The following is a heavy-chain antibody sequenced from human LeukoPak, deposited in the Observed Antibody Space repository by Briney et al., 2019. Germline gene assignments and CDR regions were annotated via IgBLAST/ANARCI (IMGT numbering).Heavy chain of an antibody. CDR3: AKDRGSSSPVDY. V-gene: IGHV3-30*18. J-gene: IGHJ4*02. CDR1: GFTFSSYG. Sequence: GGSLRLSCAASGFTFSSYGMHWVRQAPGKGLEWVAAISYDGSNKYYADSVKGRFTISRDNSKNTLYLQMNSLRAEDTAVYYCAKDRGSSSPVDYWGQGTLVTVSS. D-gene: IGHD6-13*01. CDR2: ISYDGSNK.